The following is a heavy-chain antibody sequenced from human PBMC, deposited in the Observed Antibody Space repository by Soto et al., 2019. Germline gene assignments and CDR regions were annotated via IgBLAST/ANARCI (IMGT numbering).Heavy chain of an antibody. Sequence: QVQLVESGGGLVKPGGSLRVSCAASGFILSDYYMSWIRQSPGKGLEWLAYISKSSNTIYYADSVKGRFTISRDNAENSLSLQMSTLRAEDTAVYYCARVRYPGSYLFYHWGQGTLVTVSS. CDR2: ISKSSNTI. J-gene: IGHJ4*02. CDR1: GFILSDYY. CDR3: ARVRYPGSYLFYH. V-gene: IGHV3-11*01. D-gene: IGHD1-26*01.